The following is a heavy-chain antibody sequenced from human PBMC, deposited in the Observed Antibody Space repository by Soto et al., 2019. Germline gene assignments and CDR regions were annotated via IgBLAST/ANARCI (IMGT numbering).Heavy chain of an antibody. Sequence: GGSLRLSCAASGFTFSSYSMNWVRQAPGKGLEWVSSISSSSSYIYYADSVKGRFTISRDNAKNSLYLQMNSLRAEDTAVYYCARDSSGRTIDAFDIWGQGTMVTVSS. CDR3: ARDSSGRTIDAFDI. D-gene: IGHD6-19*01. CDR1: GFTFSSYS. J-gene: IGHJ3*02. CDR2: ISSSSSYI. V-gene: IGHV3-21*01.